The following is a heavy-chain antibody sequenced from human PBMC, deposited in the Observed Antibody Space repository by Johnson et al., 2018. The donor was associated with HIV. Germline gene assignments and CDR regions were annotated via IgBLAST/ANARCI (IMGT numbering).Heavy chain of an antibody. Sequence: EVQLVESGGVLVQPGESLRLSCAASGFTFSSYDMHWVRQATGKGLEWVSAIGTAGDTYYPGSVKGRFTISRENAKNSLYLQLNSLRAGDTALYYCARGSYDGDAFDIWGQGTIVTVSS. D-gene: IGHD1-26*01. CDR2: IGTAGDT. CDR3: ARGSYDGDAFDI. CDR1: GFTFSSYD. V-gene: IGHV3-13*01. J-gene: IGHJ3*02.